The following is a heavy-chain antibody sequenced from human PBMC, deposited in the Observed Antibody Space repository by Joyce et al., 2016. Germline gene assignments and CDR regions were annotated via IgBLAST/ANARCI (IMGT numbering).Heavy chain of an antibody. V-gene: IGHV1-69*01. J-gene: IGHJ4*02. CDR1: GGNFRSYA. CDR3: ARDQVRGSIDSAFEY. D-gene: IGHD3-10*01. CDR2: IIPVLGAP. Sequence: QVHLVQSGAEVTRPGSSVKLSCKTSGGNFRSYALNWVRQAPGQGLEWMGGIIPVLGAPSYAQKVQGRITRTADDSTTTVYMQLGSLTSADTAVYYCARDQVRGSIDSAFEYWGQGALVTVSS.